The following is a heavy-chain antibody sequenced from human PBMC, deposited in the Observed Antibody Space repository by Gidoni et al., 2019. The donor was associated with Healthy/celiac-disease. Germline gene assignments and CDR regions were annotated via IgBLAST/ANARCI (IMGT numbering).Heavy chain of an antibody. D-gene: IGHD2-15*01. Sequence: EVQLVESGGGLVQPGGSLSLSCAASGFTFRSYWMSWVRQAPGKGLEWVANIKQEGSEKYYVDSVKGRFTISRDNAKNSLYLQMNSLRAEDTAVYYCAREPGGVVVAACDYWGQGTLVTVSS. V-gene: IGHV3-7*01. CDR1: GFTFRSYW. CDR2: IKQEGSEK. CDR3: AREPGGVVVAACDY. J-gene: IGHJ4*02.